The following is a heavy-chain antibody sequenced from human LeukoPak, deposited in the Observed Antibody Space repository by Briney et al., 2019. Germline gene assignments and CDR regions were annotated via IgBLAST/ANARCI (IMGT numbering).Heavy chain of an antibody. CDR1: GFTFSNYA. Sequence: GGSLRLSCAASGFTFSNYAMNWVRQAPGKGLEWVSAFTGSGGSTYYADSVKGRFTISRDNSKNTLFLQMNSLRAEDTAVYYCAKARGSGYYSSFDLWGRGRLVTVSS. CDR3: AKARGSGYYSSFDL. D-gene: IGHD6-19*01. CDR2: FTGSGGST. J-gene: IGHJ2*01. V-gene: IGHV3-23*01.